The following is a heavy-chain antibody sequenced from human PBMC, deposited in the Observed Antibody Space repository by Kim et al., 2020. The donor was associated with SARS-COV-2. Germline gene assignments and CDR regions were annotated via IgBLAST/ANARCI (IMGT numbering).Heavy chain of an antibody. Sequence: GGSLRLSCAASGFTFSSYWMSWVRQAPGKGLEWVANIKQDGSEKYYVDSVKGRFTISRDNAKNSLYLQMNSLRAEDTAVYYCARDRYYDILTGRYYYGMDVWGQGTTVTVSS. D-gene: IGHD3-9*01. J-gene: IGHJ6*02. CDR2: IKQDGSEK. V-gene: IGHV3-7*01. CDR3: ARDRYYDILTGRYYYGMDV. CDR1: GFTFSSYW.